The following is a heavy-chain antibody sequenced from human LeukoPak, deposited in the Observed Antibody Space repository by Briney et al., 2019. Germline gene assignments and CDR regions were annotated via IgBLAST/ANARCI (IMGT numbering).Heavy chain of an antibody. Sequence: ASVKVSCKASGYIFTGYYMHWVRQAPGQGLEWMGWINPNSGGTNYAQKFQGRVTMTRDTSISTAYMELSRLRSDDTAVYYCARGRTQRKQFKDIVVVPAAMPSNWFDPWGQGTLVTVSS. CDR1: GYIFTGYY. J-gene: IGHJ5*02. V-gene: IGHV1-2*02. CDR2: INPNSGGT. CDR3: ARGRTQRKQFKDIVVVPAAMPSNWFDP. D-gene: IGHD2-2*01.